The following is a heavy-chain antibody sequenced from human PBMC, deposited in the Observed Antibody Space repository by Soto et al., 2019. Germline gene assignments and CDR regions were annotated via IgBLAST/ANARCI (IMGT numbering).Heavy chain of an antibody. V-gene: IGHV3-23*01. CDR2: VSGDGYAS. J-gene: IGHJ6*02. Sequence: WGSLRLSCAGSGFTFSSNAMSWVRQAPGKGLEWVSSVSGDGYASDYADSVKGRFTVSRHNSKNTLYLQMISLRAEDTAVYYCARARPDIVMVVGATPGYYGMDVWGQGTTVTVSS. CDR3: ARARPDIVMVVGATPGYYGMDV. CDR1: GFTFSSNA. D-gene: IGHD2-15*01.